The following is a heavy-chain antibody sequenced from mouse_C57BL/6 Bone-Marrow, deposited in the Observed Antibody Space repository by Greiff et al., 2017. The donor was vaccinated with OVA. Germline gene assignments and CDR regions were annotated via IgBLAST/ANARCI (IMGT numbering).Heavy chain of an antibody. J-gene: IGHJ2*01. CDR1: GYTFTSYG. Sequence: QVQLQQSGAELARPGASVKLSCKASGYTFTSYGISWVKQRTGQGLEWIGEIYPRSGNTYYNEKFKGKATLTADKSSSTAYMELRSLTSEDSAVYFCARPYYYGSPYYLDYWGQGTTLTVSS. CDR3: ARPYYYGSPYYLDY. V-gene: IGHV1-81*01. CDR2: IYPRSGNT. D-gene: IGHD1-1*01.